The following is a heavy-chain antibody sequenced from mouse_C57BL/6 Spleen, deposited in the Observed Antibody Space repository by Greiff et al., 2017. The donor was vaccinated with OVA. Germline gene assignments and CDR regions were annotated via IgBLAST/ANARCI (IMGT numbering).Heavy chain of an antibody. V-gene: IGHV5-17*01. J-gene: IGHJ1*03. CDR2: ISSGSSTI. Sequence: EVMLVESGGGLVKPGGSLKLSCAASGFTFSDYGMHWVRQAPEKGLEWVAYISSGSSTIYYADTVKGRFTISRDNAKNTLFLQMTSLRGEDTAMFYCARAGDGWYFDVWGTGTTVTVSS. CDR3: ARAGDGWYFDV. CDR1: GFTFSDYG. D-gene: IGHD2-3*01.